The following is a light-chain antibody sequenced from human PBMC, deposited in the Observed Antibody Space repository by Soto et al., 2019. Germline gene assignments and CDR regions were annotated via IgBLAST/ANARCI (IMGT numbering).Light chain of an antibody. Sequence: DIQMTQSPSSLSASVGDTITITCRASQRISTHLNWYQQKPGKDPNLLIYAAYNLQSGLPSRFSGSGSGTDFTLTISSLQPEDFATYYCQQSYSTPRTFGQGTKVEIK. CDR1: QRISTH. J-gene: IGKJ1*01. CDR3: QQSYSTPRT. CDR2: AAY. V-gene: IGKV1-39*01.